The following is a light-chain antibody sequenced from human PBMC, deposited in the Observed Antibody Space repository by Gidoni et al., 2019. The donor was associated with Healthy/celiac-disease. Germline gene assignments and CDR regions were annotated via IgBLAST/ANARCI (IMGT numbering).Light chain of an antibody. J-gene: IGKJ4*01. V-gene: IGKV1-33*01. CDR1: QDISNY. Sequence: DIQMTQSPSSLSASVGDRVTITCQASQDISNYLNWYQQKPGKAPKLLLYDASNLETGVPSRFSGSGSGTDFTFTISILQPEDIATYYCQQYDNLPVTFGGWTKVEIK. CDR2: DAS. CDR3: QQYDNLPVT.